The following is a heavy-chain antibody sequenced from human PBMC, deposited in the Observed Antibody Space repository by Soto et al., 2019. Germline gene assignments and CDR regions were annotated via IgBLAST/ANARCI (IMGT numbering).Heavy chain of an antibody. CDR2: IYHSGST. D-gene: IGHD2-2*01. V-gene: IGHV4-38-2*02. CDR3: ARDKGYCSSTSCFNWFDP. J-gene: IGHJ5*02. Sequence: KTSETLSLTCAVSGYSISSGYYWGWIRQPPGKGLEWIGSIYHSGSTYYNPSLESRVTISVDTSKNQFSLKLSSVTAADTAVYYCARDKGYCSSTSCFNWFDPWGQGTLVTVSS. CDR1: GYSISSGYY.